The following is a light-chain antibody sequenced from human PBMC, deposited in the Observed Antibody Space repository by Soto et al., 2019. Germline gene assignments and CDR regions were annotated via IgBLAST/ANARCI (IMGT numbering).Light chain of an antibody. Sequence: EVVLTQSPGTLSLSPGERATLSCRASQSVGDNYLAWYQQKPGQAPRLLIYGTSSRATGIPDRFTGSGSGTDFTLTISGLEPEDFAVYYCQQYGSSPYTFGQRTPLEIK. CDR3: QQYGSSPYT. CDR1: QSVGDNY. CDR2: GTS. V-gene: IGKV3-20*01. J-gene: IGKJ2*01.